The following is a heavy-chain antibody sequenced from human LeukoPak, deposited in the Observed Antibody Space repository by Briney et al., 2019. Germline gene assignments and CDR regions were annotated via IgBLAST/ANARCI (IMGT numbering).Heavy chain of an antibody. CDR3: ATGGDSSKWFGR. V-gene: IGHV4-59*01. D-gene: IGHD6-13*01. CDR2: IYYSGST. CDR1: GGSISSYY. Sequence: PSETLSLTCTVSGGSISSYYWSWIRQPPGKGLEWIGYIYYSGSTSYNPSLESRVTISLDTSTSQFSLKLSSVTTADTAVYYCATGGDSSKWFGRWGQGSLVTVSS. J-gene: IGHJ5*02.